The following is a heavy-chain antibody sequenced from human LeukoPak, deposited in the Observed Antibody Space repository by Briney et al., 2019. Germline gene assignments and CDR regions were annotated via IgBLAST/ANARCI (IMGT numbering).Heavy chain of an antibody. Sequence: PGGSLRLSCAAAGFTLSRYGMHWVRQAPGKGLVWVSHVKTDGRTTHYADSVKGRFTISRDNSKNTLYLQMSSLRAEDTAVYYCAKDMSIVVGQRGWAFDIWGQGTMVTVSS. J-gene: IGHJ3*02. CDR2: VKTDGRTT. CDR1: GFTLSRYG. D-gene: IGHD2-21*01. CDR3: AKDMSIVVGQRGWAFDI. V-gene: IGHV3-74*01.